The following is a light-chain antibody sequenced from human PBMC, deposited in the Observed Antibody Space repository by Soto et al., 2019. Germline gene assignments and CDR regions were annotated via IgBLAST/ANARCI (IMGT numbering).Light chain of an antibody. Sequence: QSVLTQPPSVSGAPGQRVTISCTRSSSNIGAGYDVHWYQQLPGTAPKLLIYANNNRPSGVPDRFSGSKSGTSASLAITGLQAEDEADYYCQSYDSSLSGSRVFGTGTKVTVL. CDR2: ANN. J-gene: IGLJ1*01. V-gene: IGLV1-40*01. CDR3: QSYDSSLSGSRV. CDR1: SSNIGAGYD.